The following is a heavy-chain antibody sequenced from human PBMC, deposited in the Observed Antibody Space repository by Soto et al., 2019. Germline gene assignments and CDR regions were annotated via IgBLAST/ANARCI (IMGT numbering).Heavy chain of an antibody. V-gene: IGHV3-48*02. CDR3: ARLYYDYV. D-gene: IGHD3-3*01. CDR2: ISYDSDTI. J-gene: IGHJ6*02. Sequence: VGALRLSCAGSGLTFGTYSMNWVRQAAGKGLEWIAYISYDSDTIQYADSVKGRFTISRENAKNSLYLQMNSLRDEDTAVYYCARLYYDYVWGQGTTVTVSS. CDR1: GLTFGTYS.